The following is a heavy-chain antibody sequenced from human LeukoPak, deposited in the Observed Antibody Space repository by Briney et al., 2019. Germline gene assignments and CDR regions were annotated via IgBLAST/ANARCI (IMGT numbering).Heavy chain of an antibody. Sequence: GGSLRLSCAASGFTFSDYYMSWIRQAPGKGLEWVANIKQDGSEKYYVDSVKGRFTISRDNAKNSLYLQMNSLRAEDTALYYCAKDEDYYDSSGLDAFDIWGQGTMVTVSS. CDR3: AKDEDYYDSSGLDAFDI. CDR2: IKQDGSEK. V-gene: IGHV3-7*03. CDR1: GFTFSDYY. J-gene: IGHJ3*02. D-gene: IGHD3-22*01.